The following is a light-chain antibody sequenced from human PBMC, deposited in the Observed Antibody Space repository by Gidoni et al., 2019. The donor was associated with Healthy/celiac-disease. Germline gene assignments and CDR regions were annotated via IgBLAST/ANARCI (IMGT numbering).Light chain of an antibody. CDR2: GAS. CDR3: QQYGTSPT. J-gene: IGKJ1*01. CDR1: QSVSSSY. V-gene: IGKV3-20*01. Sequence: EIVLTRSPGTLSLSPGERATLSCTASQSVSSSYLAWYQQKPGQAPRLLIYGASSRATGIPDRFSGSGSGTDFTLTISRLGPEDFAVYYCQQYGTSPTFGQGTKVEIK.